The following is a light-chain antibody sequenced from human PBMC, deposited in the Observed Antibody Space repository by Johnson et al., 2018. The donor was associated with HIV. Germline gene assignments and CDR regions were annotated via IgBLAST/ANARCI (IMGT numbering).Light chain of an antibody. CDR3: GTWDSSLSAGPYV. V-gene: IGLV1-51*01. J-gene: IGLJ1*01. Sequence: QSVLTQPPSVSAAPGQKVTISCSGSSSNIGINYVSWYQQLPGTAPKLLIYYNNKRPSGIPDRFSGSKSGTSATLGITGLQTGDEADYYCGTWDSSLSAGPYVFGTGTKVTVL. CDR1: SSNIGINY. CDR2: YNN.